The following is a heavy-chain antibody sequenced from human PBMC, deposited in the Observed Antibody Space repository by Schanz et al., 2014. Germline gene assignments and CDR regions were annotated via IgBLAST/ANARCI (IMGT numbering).Heavy chain of an antibody. J-gene: IGHJ6*01. CDR3: VKDPDKYNWNDVEGMDV. Sequence: EVQLVESGGGLVQPGGSLRLSCAASGFSISFHWMSWVRQAPGKGPEWVANIKQDGSEKYYVDSVKGRFTISRDNAKNSLYLQMNSLRAEDTAVYYCVKDPDKYNWNDVEGMDVWGPGTTVTVSA. CDR1: GFSISFHW. CDR2: IKQDGSEK. D-gene: IGHD1-1*01. V-gene: IGHV3-7*01.